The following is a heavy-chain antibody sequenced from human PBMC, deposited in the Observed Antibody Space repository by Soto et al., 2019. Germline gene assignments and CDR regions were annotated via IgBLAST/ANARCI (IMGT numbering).Heavy chain of an antibody. CDR2: INAGNGNT. CDR1: GYTFTSYA. CDR3: ARGRITMVRGVGNWFDP. D-gene: IGHD3-10*01. V-gene: IGHV1-3*01. J-gene: IGHJ5*02. Sequence: QVQLVQSGAEVKKPGASVKVSCKASGYTFTSYAMHWVRQAPGQRLAWMGWINAGNGNTKYSQKFQGRVTITRDTSASTAYMELSSLRSEDTAVYYCARGRITMVRGVGNWFDPWGQGTLVTVSS.